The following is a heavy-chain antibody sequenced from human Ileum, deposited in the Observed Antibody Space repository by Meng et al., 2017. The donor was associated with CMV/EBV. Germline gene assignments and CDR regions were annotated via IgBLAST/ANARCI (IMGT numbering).Heavy chain of an antibody. V-gene: IGHV7-4-1*02. Sequence: QVHLVQSGSELKKPGASVTVSCKASGYTFTSNNMIWVRQAPGQGPEWMGWIDTNTGNPTYAQGFTGRFVFSFDTSVSTAYLQISSLKAEGTAVYFCARIENGAHFDCWGQGTLVTVSS. J-gene: IGHJ4*02. CDR1: GYTFTSNN. CDR3: ARIENGAHFDC. CDR2: IDTNTGNP. D-gene: IGHD4-17*01.